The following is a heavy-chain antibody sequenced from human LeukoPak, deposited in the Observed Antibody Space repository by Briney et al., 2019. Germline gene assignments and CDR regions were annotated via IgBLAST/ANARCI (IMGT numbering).Heavy chain of an antibody. CDR3: ARAGPQYNLYGMDV. J-gene: IGHJ6*02. V-gene: IGHV3-21*01. CDR2: ISSSSSYI. CDR1: GFTFSSYS. D-gene: IGHD5-24*01. Sequence: PGGSLRLSCAASGFTFSSYSMNWVRQAPGKGLEWVSSISSSSSYIYYADSVKGRFTISRDNAKNSLYLQMNSLRAEDTAVYYCARAGPQYNLYGMDVWGQGTTVTVSS.